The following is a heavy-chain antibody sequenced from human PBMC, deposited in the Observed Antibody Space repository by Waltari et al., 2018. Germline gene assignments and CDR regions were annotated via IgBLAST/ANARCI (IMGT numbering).Heavy chain of an antibody. J-gene: IGHJ4*02. Sequence: EVQLLESGGGLVQRGGSLRLSCAVSGFIFSRFAMSWVRHTPGKGLGWCDGTSASSGRTYYADVVQGRFTISRDNSKKRVFLQMNSLRAEDTATYYCTKMRRNLPRDIIDNWGQGTQVIIAS. CDR1: GFIFSRFA. CDR2: TSASSGRT. V-gene: IGHV3-23*01. CDR3: TKMRRNLPRDIIDN.